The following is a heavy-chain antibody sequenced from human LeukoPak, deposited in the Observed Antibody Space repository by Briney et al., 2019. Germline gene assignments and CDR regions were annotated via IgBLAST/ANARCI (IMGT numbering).Heavy chain of an antibody. J-gene: IGHJ4*02. D-gene: IGHD3-22*01. CDR1: GGSISSGGYY. CDR2: IYYGGST. CDR3: ARSVVYDSSGYYSFFDY. V-gene: IGHV4-31*03. Sequence: PSQTLSLTCTVSGGSISSGGYYWSWIRQHPGKGLEWIGYIYYGGSTYYNPSLKSRVTISVDTSKNQFSLKLSSVTAADTAVYYCARSVVYDSSGYYSFFDYWGQGTLVTVSS.